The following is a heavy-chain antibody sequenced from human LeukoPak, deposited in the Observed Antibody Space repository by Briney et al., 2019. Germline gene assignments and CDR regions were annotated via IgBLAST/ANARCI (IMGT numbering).Heavy chain of an antibody. CDR1: GFNFRSYW. CDR2: IKPDGSQK. CDR3: VRDGMGGIKAFDM. J-gene: IGHJ3*02. V-gene: IGHV3-7*05. Sequence: PGGSLRLSCVGSGFNFRSYWMSWVRQAPGKGLEWVANIKPDGSQKYFVDSVRGRFTISRGNAKNSVYLQMTSLRAEDTALYYCVRDGMGGIKAFDMWGQGTVVTVSS. D-gene: IGHD3-10*01.